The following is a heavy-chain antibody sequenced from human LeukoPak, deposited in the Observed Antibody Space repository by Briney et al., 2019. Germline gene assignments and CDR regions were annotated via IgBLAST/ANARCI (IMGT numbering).Heavy chain of an antibody. V-gene: IGHV3-30*04. CDR3: ARGDDFRAGFFDY. CDR2: ISYDGTNT. J-gene: IGHJ4*02. D-gene: IGHD2-21*02. Sequence: PGGSLRLSCAASKFTFSSYSMHWVRQAPGKGLKGLAFISYDGTNTHYADSVKGRFTVYRDNSNNTLFLQMNSLRAEDTAVYYCARGDDFRAGFFDYWGQGSLVTVSS. CDR1: KFTFSSYS.